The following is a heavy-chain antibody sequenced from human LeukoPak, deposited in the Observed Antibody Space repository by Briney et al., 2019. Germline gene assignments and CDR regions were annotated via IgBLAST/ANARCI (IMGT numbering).Heavy chain of an antibody. Sequence: GGSLRLSCAISGFTSSTAWLTWVRQAPGKGPEWVADMRQDGSDKYYLDSVRGRFIISRDNAKNSLYLQMNSLRAEDTAVYYCARSYGSGSYDLYYYYMDVWGKGTTVTVSS. CDR3: ARSYGSGSYDLYYYYMDV. CDR2: MRQDGSDK. J-gene: IGHJ6*03. CDR1: GFTSSTAW. D-gene: IGHD3-10*01. V-gene: IGHV3-7*01.